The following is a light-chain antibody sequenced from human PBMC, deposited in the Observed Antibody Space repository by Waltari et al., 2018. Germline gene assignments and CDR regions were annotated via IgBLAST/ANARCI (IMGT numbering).Light chain of an antibody. J-gene: IGKJ1*01. CDR1: QSISKY. Sequence: EIMLTQSPATLSLSPGERATLSCRASQSISKYLAWYQQKPGQAPRLLIYETSRSATGIPDRFSGSGSGTDFSLTISRLEPEDFAVYYCQKYERLPATFGQGTKVEFK. CDR3: QKYERLPAT. CDR2: ETS. V-gene: IGKV3-20*01.